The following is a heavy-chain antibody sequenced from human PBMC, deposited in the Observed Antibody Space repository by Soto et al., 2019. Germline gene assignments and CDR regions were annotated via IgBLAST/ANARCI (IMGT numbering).Heavy chain of an antibody. CDR3: ARPGYCTGGSCYFFLY. J-gene: IGHJ4*02. D-gene: IGHD2-15*01. CDR1: GFTFSSYG. CDR2: IWYDGSNK. V-gene: IGHV3-33*01. Sequence: GGSLRLSCAASGFTFSSYGMHWVRQAPGKGLEWVAVIWYDGSNKYYADSVKGRFTISRDNSKNTLYLQMNSLRAEDTAVYYCARPGYCTGGSCYFFLYWGQGTLVTVSS.